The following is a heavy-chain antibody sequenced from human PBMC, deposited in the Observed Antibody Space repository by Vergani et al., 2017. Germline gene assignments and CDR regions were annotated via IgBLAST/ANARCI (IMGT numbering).Heavy chain of an antibody. CDR1: GGSISSGGYS. V-gene: IGHV4-30-2*01. CDR3: ARHLAYYYDSSGYYFGAFDI. CDR2: IYHSGST. Sequence: QLQLQESGSGLVKPSQTLSLTCAVSGGSISSGGYSWSWIRQPPGKGLEWIGYIYHSGSTYYNPSLKSRVTISVDRSKNQFSLKLSSVTAADTAVYYCARHLAYYYDSSGYYFGAFDIWGQGTMVTVSS. J-gene: IGHJ3*02. D-gene: IGHD3-22*01.